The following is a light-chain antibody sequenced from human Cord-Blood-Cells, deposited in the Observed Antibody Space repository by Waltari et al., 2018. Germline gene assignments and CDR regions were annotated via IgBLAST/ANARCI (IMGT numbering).Light chain of an antibody. CDR3: CSYAGSSTLV. J-gene: IGLJ3*02. CDR2: EGS. CDR1: SSDVGSSNL. Sequence: QSALTQPASVSGSPGQSLPISCTGTSSDVGSSNLVSWYQQHPGKAPKLMIYEGSKRPSGVSNRFSGSKSGNTASLTISGLQAEDEADYYCCSYAGSSTLVFGGGTKLTVL. V-gene: IGLV2-23*01.